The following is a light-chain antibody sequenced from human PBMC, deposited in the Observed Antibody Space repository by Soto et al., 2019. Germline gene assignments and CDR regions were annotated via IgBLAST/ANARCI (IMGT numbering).Light chain of an antibody. CDR3: SSYAGSIYV. CDR1: SSDVGGYNF. J-gene: IGLJ1*01. V-gene: IGLV2-8*01. Sequence: QSALTQRPSASGSPGQSVTISCTGTSSDVGGYNFVSWYQQHPGKAPKLMIYEVSKRPSGVPDRFSGSKSGNTASLTVSGLQGEDEADYYCSSYAGSIYVFGNGTKVTVL. CDR2: EVS.